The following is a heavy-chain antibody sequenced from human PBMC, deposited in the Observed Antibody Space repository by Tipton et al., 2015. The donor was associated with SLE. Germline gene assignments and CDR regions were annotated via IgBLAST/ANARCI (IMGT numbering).Heavy chain of an antibody. D-gene: IGHD6-13*01. V-gene: IGHV3-33*03. J-gene: IGHJ4*02. Sequence: SLRLSCEASGFTFSTYSMHWVRPAPGNGLEWVAVIWYVGTNKHYADSVKGRFTISRDKSKDTLYLQMNSLRVEDTAVYYCAKGSPGYSSSWWGFDYWGQGTLVTVSS. CDR1: GFTFSTYS. CDR3: AKGSPGYSSSWWGFDY. CDR2: IWYVGTNK.